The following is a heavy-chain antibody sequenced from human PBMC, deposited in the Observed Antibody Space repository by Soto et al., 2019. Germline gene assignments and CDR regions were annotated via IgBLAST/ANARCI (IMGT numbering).Heavy chain of an antibody. V-gene: IGHV2-5*02. CDR2: IYWDDDK. J-gene: IGHJ4*02. D-gene: IGHD4-17*01. CDR3: AHAGDYDLLSFDH. CDR1: GVSLTTTHMG. Sequence: QITLKESGPPLVRPAQTLTLTCAFSGVSLTTTHMGVAWIRQPPGKALEWLALIYWDDDKRYSPSLKNRLDISKDTSRNRVVLTITNMNPEDTGTYFCAHAGDYDLLSFDHWGPGTLVTVSS.